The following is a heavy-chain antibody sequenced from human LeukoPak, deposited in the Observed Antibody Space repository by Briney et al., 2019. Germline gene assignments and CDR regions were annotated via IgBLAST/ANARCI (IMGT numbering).Heavy chain of an antibody. D-gene: IGHD3-22*01. CDR2: ISGSGGST. Sequence: PGGSLRLSCAASGFSAMSWVRQAPGQGLEWVSAISGSGGSTYYADSVKGRFTISRDNSKNTLYLQMNSLRAEDTAVYYCAKDGLYYYDSSGYYRFDYWGQGTLVTVPS. J-gene: IGHJ4*02. CDR3: AKDGLYYYDSSGYYRFDY. CDR1: GFSA. V-gene: IGHV3-23*01.